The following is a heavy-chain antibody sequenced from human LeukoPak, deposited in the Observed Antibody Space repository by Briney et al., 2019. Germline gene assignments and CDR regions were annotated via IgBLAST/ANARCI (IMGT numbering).Heavy chain of an antibody. D-gene: IGHD5-24*01. Sequence: PGGSLRLSCAASGFTFSTYAMSWVRQAPGKGLEWVSVIYSGGSTYYADSVKGRFTISRDNSKNTLYLQMNSLRAEDTAVYYCARGEMATTYFDYWGQGTLVTVSS. J-gene: IGHJ4*02. CDR1: GFTFSTYA. CDR2: IYSGGST. CDR3: ARGEMATTYFDY. V-gene: IGHV3-53*01.